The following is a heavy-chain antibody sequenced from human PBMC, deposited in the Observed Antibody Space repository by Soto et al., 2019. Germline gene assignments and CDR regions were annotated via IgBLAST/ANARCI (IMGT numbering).Heavy chain of an antibody. CDR1: GFTFSSYA. D-gene: IGHD2-2*01. Sequence: EVQLLESGGGLVQPGGSLRLSCAASGFTFSSYAMSWVRQAPGKGLEWVSAISGSGGSTYYADSVKGRFTISRDNSKNTLYLQMNSLRSEDTAVYYCAKDRRYQLLCLDYWGQGTMVTVSS. CDR3: AKDRRYQLLCLDY. J-gene: IGHJ4*02. CDR2: ISGSGGST. V-gene: IGHV3-23*01.